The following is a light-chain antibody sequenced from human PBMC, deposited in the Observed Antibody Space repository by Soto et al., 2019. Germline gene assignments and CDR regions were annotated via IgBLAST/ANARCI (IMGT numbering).Light chain of an antibody. J-gene: IGKJ1*01. V-gene: IGKV1-5*01. Sequence: DIQMTQSPSTLPASVGDRVTITCRASQSISNWLAWYQQKPGAAPKVLIYDASSLESGVPPRFSGSGSGTDFTFTISSLQPEDFATYYCQQGSSFPWTFGQGTKVDIK. CDR3: QQGSSFPWT. CDR1: QSISNW. CDR2: DAS.